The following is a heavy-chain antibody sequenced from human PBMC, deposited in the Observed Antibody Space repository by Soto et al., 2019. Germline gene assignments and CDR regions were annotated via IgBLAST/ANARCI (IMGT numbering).Heavy chain of an antibody. J-gene: IGHJ6*02. CDR1: GGTFSSYA. CDR2: IIPIFGTA. CDR3: ARAYCGGDCYSTGYYYYGMDV. D-gene: IGHD2-21*02. V-gene: IGHV1-69*01. Sequence: QVQLVQSGAEVKKPGSSVKVSCKASGGTFSSYAISWVRQAPGQVLEWMGGIIPIFGTANYAQKFQGRVTITADESTSTAYMELSSLRSEDTAVYYCARAYCGGDCYSTGYYYYGMDVWGQGTTVTVSS.